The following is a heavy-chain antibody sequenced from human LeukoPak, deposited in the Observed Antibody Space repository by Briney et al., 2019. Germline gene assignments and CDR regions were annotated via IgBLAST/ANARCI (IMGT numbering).Heavy chain of an antibody. CDR1: GGSFSGYY. D-gene: IGHD3-22*01. Sequence: SETLSLTCAGYGGSFSGYYWSWIRQPPGKGLEWIGEINHSGSTNYNPSLKSRVTISVDTSKNQFSLKLSSVTAADTAVYYCARRVTMIVGVNWFDPWGQGTLVTVSS. J-gene: IGHJ5*02. CDR3: ARRVTMIVGVNWFDP. CDR2: INHSGST. V-gene: IGHV4-34*01.